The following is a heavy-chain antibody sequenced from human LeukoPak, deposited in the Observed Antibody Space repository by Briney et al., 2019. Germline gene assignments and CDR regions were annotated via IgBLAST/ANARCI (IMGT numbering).Heavy chain of an antibody. Sequence: SETLSLTCAVYGGSFSGYYWSWIRQPPVKGLEWIGEINHSGSTNYNPSLKSRVTISVDTSKNQFSLKLSSVTAADTAVYYCARVVVSHGYYYYGMDVWGQGTTVTVSS. CDR3: ARVVVSHGYYYYGMDV. CDR2: INHSGST. J-gene: IGHJ6*02. CDR1: GGSFSGYY. D-gene: IGHD2-15*01. V-gene: IGHV4-34*01.